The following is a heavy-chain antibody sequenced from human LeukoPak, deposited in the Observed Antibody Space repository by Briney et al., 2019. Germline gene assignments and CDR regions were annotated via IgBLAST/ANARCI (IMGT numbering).Heavy chain of an antibody. Sequence: SETLSLTCAVSGASISSSNWWSWVRRPPRKGLEWIGEIYHSGSTNYNPSLKSRVTISVDKSKNQFSLKLSSVTAADTAVYYCARDRQQLVRGDYFDYWGQGTLVTVSS. CDR3: ARDRQQLVRGDYFDY. CDR2: IYHSGST. V-gene: IGHV4-4*02. CDR1: GASISSSNW. D-gene: IGHD6-13*01. J-gene: IGHJ4*02.